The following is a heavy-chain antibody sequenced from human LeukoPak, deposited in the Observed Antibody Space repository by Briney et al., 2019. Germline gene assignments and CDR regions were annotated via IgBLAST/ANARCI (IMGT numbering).Heavy chain of an antibody. J-gene: IGHJ4*02. D-gene: IGHD6-13*01. V-gene: IGHV4-34*01. CDR1: GESFSGYY. Sequence: PSDTLSLTCAVYGESFSGYYWSWIRRPPGKGLEWIGEINHSGNTDYSPSLKSRVTISVDTSKSQFSLKLTSVTAADTAVYYCARGLPGIASHFYWGQGTLVTVCS. CDR3: ARGLPGIASHFY. CDR2: INHSGNT.